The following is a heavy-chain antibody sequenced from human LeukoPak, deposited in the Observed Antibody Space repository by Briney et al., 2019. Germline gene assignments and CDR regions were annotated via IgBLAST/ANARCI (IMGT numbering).Heavy chain of an antibody. Sequence: GGSLRLSCAASWFTFCSYSMNLVRQAPGKGLEWVSSISSSSISYIYYADSVKGRFTISRDNAKNSLYMQMKSLRAEDTAVYYCARFTPTAMVTADYWGQGTLVTVSS. CDR2: ISSSSISYI. J-gene: IGHJ4*02. V-gene: IGHV3-21*04. CDR3: ARFTPTAMVTADY. D-gene: IGHD5-18*01. CDR1: WFTFCSYS.